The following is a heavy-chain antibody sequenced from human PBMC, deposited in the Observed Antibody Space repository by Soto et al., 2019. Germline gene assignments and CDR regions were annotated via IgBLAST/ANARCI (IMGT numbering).Heavy chain of an antibody. Sequence: SETLSLTCTVSGGSISSYYWSWIRQPPGKGLEWIGYIYYSGSTNYNPSLKSRVTISVDTSKNQFSLKLSSVTAADTAVYYCARGREYSYGFYYWGQGTLVTVSS. J-gene: IGHJ4*02. V-gene: IGHV4-59*01. CDR3: ARGREYSYGFYY. D-gene: IGHD5-18*01. CDR1: GGSISSYY. CDR2: IYYSGST.